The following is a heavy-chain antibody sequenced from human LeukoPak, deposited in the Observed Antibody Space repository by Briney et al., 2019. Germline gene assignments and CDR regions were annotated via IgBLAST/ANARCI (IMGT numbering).Heavy chain of an antibody. Sequence: ASVKVSCKTSGYTFTRHAMNWVRQAPGQGLEWMGWINTNTGNPTYAQGFTGRFVFSLDTSVSTTYLQISSLKAEDTAVYYCAREGPRDYYYGMDVWGQGTTVTVSS. V-gene: IGHV7-4-1*02. CDR1: GYTFTRHA. CDR3: AREGPRDYYYGMDV. J-gene: IGHJ6*02. CDR2: INTNTGNP.